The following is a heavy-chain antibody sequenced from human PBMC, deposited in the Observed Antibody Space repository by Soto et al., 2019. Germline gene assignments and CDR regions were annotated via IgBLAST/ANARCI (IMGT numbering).Heavy chain of an antibody. Sequence: PGGSLRLSCAASGFTFSDHYMDWVRQAPGKGLEWVGRTTNKANSYTTEYAASVKGRFAISRDDSKNSLYLQMSSLKTEDTAVYYCASMRGYSYGYRYWGQGTLVTVSS. V-gene: IGHV3-72*01. CDR3: ASMRGYSYGYRY. CDR2: TTNKANSYTT. D-gene: IGHD5-18*01. J-gene: IGHJ4*02. CDR1: GFTFSDHY.